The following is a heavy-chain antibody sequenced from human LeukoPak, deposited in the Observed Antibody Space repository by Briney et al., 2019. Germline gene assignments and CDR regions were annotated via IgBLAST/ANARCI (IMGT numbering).Heavy chain of an antibody. D-gene: IGHD4-17*01. J-gene: IGHJ4*02. CDR1: GFTFSNSG. Sequence: PGGSLRLSCAASGFTFSNSGMSWVRQAPGKGLEWVSGIGGSTYYRDSVKGRFTISRDNSKNTLYLQMNSLRAEDTAVYYCATLPDDYGDYVPPMNYWGQGTLVTVSS. V-gene: IGHV3-23*01. CDR2: IGGST. CDR3: ATLPDDYGDYVPPMNY.